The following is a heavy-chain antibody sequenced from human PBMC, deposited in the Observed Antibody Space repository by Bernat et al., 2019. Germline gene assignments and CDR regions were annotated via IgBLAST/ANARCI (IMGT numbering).Heavy chain of an antibody. D-gene: IGHD3-16*02. CDR1: GYTFTSYD. J-gene: IGHJ4*02. V-gene: IGHV1-8*01. CDR3: ARGVRPYYEYIWGSYRYVDY. CDR2: MNPNSGNT. Sequence: QVQLVQSGAEVKKPGASVKVSCKASGYTFTSYDINWVRQATGQGLEWMGWMNPNSGNTGYAQKFQGRVTMTRNTSISTAYMELSSLRSEDTAVYYCARGVRPYYEYIWGSYRYVDYWGQGTLVTVSS.